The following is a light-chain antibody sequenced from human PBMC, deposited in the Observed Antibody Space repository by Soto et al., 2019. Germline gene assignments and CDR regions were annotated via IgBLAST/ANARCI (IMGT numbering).Light chain of an antibody. J-gene: IGKJ4*01. CDR1: QSINTK. V-gene: IGKV3-11*01. Sequence: EVVMTQSPATLSVSPGEGATFSCRASQSINTKIAWYQLKPGQAPRLLIYGASSRATGIPARFSGSGSGTDFTLTISSLEPEDFAVYYCQQRSNWVLTFGGGTKV. CDR3: QQRSNWVLT. CDR2: GAS.